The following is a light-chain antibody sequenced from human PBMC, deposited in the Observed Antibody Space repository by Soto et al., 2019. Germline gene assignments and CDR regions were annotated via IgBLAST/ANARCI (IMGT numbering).Light chain of an antibody. CDR2: DAS. V-gene: IGKV1-5*01. Sequence: DIPVTQSPSTLSASVGASVTTTCGASQSIGTWLAWYQQKPGKAPKLLMFDASTLESGVPSRFSGSGSGTDFTLTISSLQPDDFATDNGQQYSDSPGTFGQGTKVDI. CDR3: QQYSDSPGT. CDR1: QSIGTW. J-gene: IGKJ1*01.